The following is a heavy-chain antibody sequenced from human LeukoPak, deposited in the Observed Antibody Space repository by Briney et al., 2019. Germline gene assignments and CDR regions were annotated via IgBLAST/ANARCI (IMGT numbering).Heavy chain of an antibody. J-gene: IGHJ3*02. V-gene: IGHV3-11*04. D-gene: IGHD3-22*01. Sequence: GGSLRLSCAASGFTFSDYYMSWIRQAPGKGLEWVSYISSSGSTIYYADSVKGRFTISRDNAKNSLYLQMNSLRVEDTAVYYCARALIVVASAHGAFDIWGQGTMVTVSS. CDR2: ISSSGSTI. CDR1: GFTFSDYY. CDR3: ARALIVVASAHGAFDI.